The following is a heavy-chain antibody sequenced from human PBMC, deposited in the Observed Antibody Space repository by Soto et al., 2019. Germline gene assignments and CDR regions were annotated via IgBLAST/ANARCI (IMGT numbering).Heavy chain of an antibody. CDR2: ILYDGSNK. D-gene: IGHD6-13*01. J-gene: IGHJ4*02. CDR3: AKDGAGRLRIAAVFDY. Sequence: PGGSLRLSCPASGFTFSSYASHWVRQAPGKGLEWVAVILYDGSNKYYADSVKGRFTISRDNSKNTLYLQMNSLRAEDTAVYYCAKDGAGRLRIAAVFDYWGQGNLVTVSS. V-gene: IGHV3-30*04. CDR1: GFTFSSYA.